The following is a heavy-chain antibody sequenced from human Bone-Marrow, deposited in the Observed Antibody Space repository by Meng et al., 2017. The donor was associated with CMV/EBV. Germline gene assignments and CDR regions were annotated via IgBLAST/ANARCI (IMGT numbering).Heavy chain of an antibody. CDR3: AEDWGRDGYNHFDY. CDR2: ISGSGGST. Sequence: GGSLRLSCAASGFTFSSYAMSWVRQAPGKGLEWVSAISGSGGSTYYADSVKGRFTISRDNSKNTLYLQMNSLRAEDTAVYYCAEDWGRDGYNHFDYWGQGTRVTGSS. V-gene: IGHV3-23*01. CDR1: GFTFSSYA. D-gene: IGHD5-24*01. J-gene: IGHJ4*02.